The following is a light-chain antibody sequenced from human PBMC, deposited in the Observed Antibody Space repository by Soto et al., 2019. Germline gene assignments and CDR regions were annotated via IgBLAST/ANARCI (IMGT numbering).Light chain of an antibody. CDR3: QHYNTYSWFT. CDR1: RSVSNW. CDR2: QAS. J-gene: IGKJ3*01. Sequence: DIQMTQSPSTLSASVGDRVTITCRASRSVSNWFSWYQQQTATAPQRLIHQASSLKSGVPSRFSGSGSGTEFTLTISSVQPDDFSTYYCQHYNTYSWFTFGPGTKVDIK. V-gene: IGKV1-5*03.